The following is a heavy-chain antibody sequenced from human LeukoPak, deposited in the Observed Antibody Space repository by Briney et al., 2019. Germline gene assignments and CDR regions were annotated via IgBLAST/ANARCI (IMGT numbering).Heavy chain of an antibody. CDR3: ARGTYYSGSGPGNWFDP. V-gene: IGHV3-69-1*01. Sequence: PGGSLRLSCAASGFSVTDYYMNWIRQSPGKGLEWVSHITKKTAIEYADSVKGRFTISRDNANNLLLLPMHSLRPEDTGVYYCARGTYYSGSGPGNWFDPWGHGTLVTVSS. D-gene: IGHD3-10*01. J-gene: IGHJ5*02. CDR1: GFSVTDYY. CDR2: ITKKTAI.